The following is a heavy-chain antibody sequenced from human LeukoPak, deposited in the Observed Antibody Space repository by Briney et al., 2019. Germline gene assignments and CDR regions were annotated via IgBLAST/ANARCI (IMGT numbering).Heavy chain of an antibody. D-gene: IGHD1-1*01. Sequence: SETLSLTCTVSGGSISNYYRGSVRQPPGKGLERVAYISYNGKTNYNPSLRSRVTMSVDMSKNQFSLNLTSMTAADTAVYYCVRVGRSLHWSPDFWGLGTLVTVSS. J-gene: IGHJ4*02. CDR1: GGSISNYY. CDR2: ISYNGKT. CDR3: VRVGRSLHWSPDF. V-gene: IGHV4-59*01.